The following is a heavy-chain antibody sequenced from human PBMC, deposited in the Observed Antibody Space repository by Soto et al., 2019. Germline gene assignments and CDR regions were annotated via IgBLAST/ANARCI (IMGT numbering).Heavy chain of an antibody. J-gene: IGHJ5*02. CDR2: IIPIFGTT. CDR3: ARDRTDSGYYTNWLDP. CDR1: GYTFTDHY. V-gene: IGHV1-69*06. Sequence: QVQLVQSGAEVKEPGASMKVSCKASGYTFTDHYINWVRQAPGQGLEWVGRIIPIFGTTNYAQNLQGRVTISADKSTLTSYMELHSLTSDDTALYYCARDRTDSGYYTNWLDPWGQGTQVTVSS. D-gene: IGHD3-22*01.